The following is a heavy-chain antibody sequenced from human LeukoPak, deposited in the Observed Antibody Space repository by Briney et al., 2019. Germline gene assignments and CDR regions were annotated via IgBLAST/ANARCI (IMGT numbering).Heavy chain of an antibody. J-gene: IGHJ6*03. D-gene: IGHD3-16*02. V-gene: IGHV3-23*01. CDR3: AKNTISGGHYQYYMDV. CDR1: GFTFSIYA. Sequence: GGSLRLSCAASGFTFSIYAMTWVRQAPGKGLEWVSTINSTGGYTYYADSLKGRFTISRDNSKNTLFLQMNSLRAEDTAVYYCAKNTISGGHYQYYMDVWGKGTTVTVSS. CDR2: INSTGGYT.